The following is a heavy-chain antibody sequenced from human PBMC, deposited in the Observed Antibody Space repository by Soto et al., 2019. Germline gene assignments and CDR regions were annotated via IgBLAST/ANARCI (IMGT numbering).Heavy chain of an antibody. D-gene: IGHD6-19*01. CDR1: GYSFTSYW. J-gene: IGHJ4*02. CDR3: ARGVLSSGWYRRGYFDY. CDR2: IYPGDSDT. Sequence: GESLKISCKGSGYSFTSYWIGWVRQMPGKGLEWMGIIYPGDSDTRYSPSFQGQVTISADKSISTAYLQWSSLKASDTAMYYCARGVLSSGWYRRGYFDYWGQGTLVTVSS. V-gene: IGHV5-51*01.